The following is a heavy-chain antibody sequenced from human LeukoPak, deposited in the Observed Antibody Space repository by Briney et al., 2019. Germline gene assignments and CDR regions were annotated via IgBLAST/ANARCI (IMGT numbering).Heavy chain of an antibody. CDR2: ISGSGGST. J-gene: IGHJ4*02. Sequence: GGSLRLSRAASGFTFSSYAMSWVRQAPGKGLEWVSAISGSGGSTYYADSVKGRFTISRDNSKNTLYLQMNSLRAEDTAVYYCAKDLHYYGSGSYYNGVFYYWGQGTLVTLSS. V-gene: IGHV3-23*01. CDR3: AKDLHYYGSGSYYNGVFYY. CDR1: GFTFSSYA. D-gene: IGHD3-10*01.